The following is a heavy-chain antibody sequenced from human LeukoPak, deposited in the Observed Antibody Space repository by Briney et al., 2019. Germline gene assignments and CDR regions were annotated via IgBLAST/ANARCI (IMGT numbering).Heavy chain of an antibody. CDR2: INHSGST. J-gene: IGHJ4*02. D-gene: IGHD6-13*01. Sequence: SETLSLTCTVSGGSISSSSYYWGWIRQPPGKGLEWIGEINHSGSTNYNPSLKSRVTISVDTSKNQFSLKLSSVTAADTAVYYCARGREYSSSWRRPFDYWGQGTLVTVSS. V-gene: IGHV4-39*07. CDR3: ARGREYSSSWRRPFDY. CDR1: GGSISSSSYY.